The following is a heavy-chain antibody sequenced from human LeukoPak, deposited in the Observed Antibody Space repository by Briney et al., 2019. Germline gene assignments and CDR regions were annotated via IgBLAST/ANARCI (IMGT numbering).Heavy chain of an antibody. CDR1: GSRFTTYW. V-gene: IGHV5-51*01. D-gene: IGHD2-2*01. CDR3: ARRQGCSSTSCPPDY. Sequence: PGASLKISCRGSGSRFTTYWIGWVRQMPGKGLELMGIIYPGDSDTRYTPSFQGQVTMSADKSINTAYLQWSSLKASDTAIYYCARRQGCSSTSCPPDYWGQGTLVTVSP. CDR2: IYPGDSDT. J-gene: IGHJ4*02.